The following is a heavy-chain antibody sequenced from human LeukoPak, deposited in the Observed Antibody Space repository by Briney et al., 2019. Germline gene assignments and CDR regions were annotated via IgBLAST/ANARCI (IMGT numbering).Heavy chain of an antibody. J-gene: IGHJ4*02. CDR3: ARLIAEVGGGTNYFDT. CDR2: VYISGDT. D-gene: IGHD2-21*01. Sequence: SETLSLTCTVSGGSVTTSYWSWIRQSAGEGLEWIGRVYISGDTKYNPSLKTRVIMSLDASKNHFSLSLRSVTAADTAVYYCARLIAEVGGGTNYFDTWGQGTLVTVSS. CDR1: GGSVTTSY. V-gene: IGHV4-4*07.